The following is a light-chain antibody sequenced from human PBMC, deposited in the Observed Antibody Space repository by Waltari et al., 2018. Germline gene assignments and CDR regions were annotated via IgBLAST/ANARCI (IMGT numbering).Light chain of an antibody. Sequence: DTQMTQFPSAVPAFVGDRVTITCRASQAIGIRLAWYQQKPGEAPKLLIYQASTLQSGVPSRFSGSGSGTDFTLTISSLQPEDFATYYCQQAHTFPLTFGGGTKVEIK. CDR2: QAS. J-gene: IGKJ4*01. CDR1: QAIGIR. CDR3: QQAHTFPLT. V-gene: IGKV1-12*01.